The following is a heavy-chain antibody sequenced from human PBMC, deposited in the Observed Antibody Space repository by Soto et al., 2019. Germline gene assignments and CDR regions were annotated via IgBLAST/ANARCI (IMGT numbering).Heavy chain of an antibody. CDR3: ARDNVGYDTSGYDF. CDR2: IYYTGST. D-gene: IGHD3-22*01. CDR1: GGSISSFY. Sequence: SETLSLTCTVSGGSISSFYWSWIRQPPGKGLEYIGYIYYTGSTNYNPSLKSRVAISLDTSKNQFSLRLSSVTAADTAVYYCARDNVGYDTSGYDFWGQGTLVTVSS. V-gene: IGHV4-59*01. J-gene: IGHJ4*02.